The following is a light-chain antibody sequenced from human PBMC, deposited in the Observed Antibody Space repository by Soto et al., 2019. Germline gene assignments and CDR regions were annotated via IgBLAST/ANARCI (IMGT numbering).Light chain of an antibody. CDR3: QQFNSYSRT. CDR2: DAS. V-gene: IGKV1-5*01. Sequence: DIQMTQSPSTLSASVGDRVTITCRASQSMSTWLAWYQQKPGKAPKLLISDASTLGSGVPLRFSGSGSGTEFTLTTSSLQPDDSATYYCQQFNSYSRTFGQGTKVEIK. CDR1: QSMSTW. J-gene: IGKJ1*01.